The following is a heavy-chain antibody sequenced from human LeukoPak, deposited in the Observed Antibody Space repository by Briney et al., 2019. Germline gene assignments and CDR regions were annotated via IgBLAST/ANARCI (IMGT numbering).Heavy chain of an antibody. V-gene: IGHV3-53*01. D-gene: IGHD4-17*01. CDR2: IYSDGST. Sequence: GGSLRLSCAASGFSVSTNYMSWVRQAPGQGLEWVSLIYSDGSTYYADSVKGRFTISRDKSKNTLYLQMNSLRAEDTAVYFCAKGHSDFGTGFDGWGQGTLVTVSS. CDR3: AKGHSDFGTGFDG. J-gene: IGHJ4*02. CDR1: GFSVSTNY.